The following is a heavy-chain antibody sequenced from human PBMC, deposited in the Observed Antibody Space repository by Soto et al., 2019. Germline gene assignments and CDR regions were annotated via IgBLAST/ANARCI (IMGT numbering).Heavy chain of an antibody. J-gene: IGHJ6*04. D-gene: IGHD3-10*02. CDR3: AVLVRGSNIDCYYGMDV. CDR1: GYTFTNHG. CDR2: ISASNGDT. V-gene: IGHV1-18*04. Sequence: QVELVQSGVEVKKPGASVKVSCKASGYTFTNHGLSWVRQAPGQGLEWMGWISASNGDTNYAQKFLGRVTVTTDTSTSTGDMELRSLKSEDTAVYYGAVLVRGSNIDCYYGMDVCGNGPTVIVSS.